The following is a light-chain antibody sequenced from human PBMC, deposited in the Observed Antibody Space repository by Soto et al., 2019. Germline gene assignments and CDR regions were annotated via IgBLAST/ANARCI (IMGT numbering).Light chain of an antibody. CDR3: LQDYRSPWT. CDR1: QDIRNE. V-gene: IGKV1-6*01. CDR2: AAS. J-gene: IGKJ1*01. Sequence: AIQMTQSPSSLSASVGDRVTITCRASQDIRNELGWYQQKPGKAPKLLIYAASSLQSGFPSRFSGSGSDTDFTLTISSLQPEDFATYYCLQDYRSPWTFGQGTRVEVK.